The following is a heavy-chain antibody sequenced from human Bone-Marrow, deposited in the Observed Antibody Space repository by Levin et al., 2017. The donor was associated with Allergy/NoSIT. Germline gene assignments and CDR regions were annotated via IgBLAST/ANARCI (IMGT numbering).Heavy chain of an antibody. CDR3: ARGGYCSSTSCYLGAFDS. CDR2: ISSSGSTI. J-gene: IGHJ3*02. Sequence: GGSLRLSCAASGFTFSSYEMNWVRQAPGKGLEWVSYISSSGSTIYYADSVKGRFTISRDNAKNSLYLQMNSLRAEDTAVYYCARGGYCSSTSCYLGAFDSWGQGTMVTVSS. CDR1: GFTFSSYE. D-gene: IGHD2-2*01. V-gene: IGHV3-48*03.